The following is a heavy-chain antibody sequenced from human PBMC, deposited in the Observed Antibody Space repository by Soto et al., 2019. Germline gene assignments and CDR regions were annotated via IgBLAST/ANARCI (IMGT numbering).Heavy chain of an antibody. V-gene: IGHV3-74*01. Sequence: PXGCLRLSCQASRFIFTNFWMYWVRQVPGKGLVWVSRIDTSGSSTSYADSVKGRFTISRDNAKNTVSLQMNSLRAEDTGVYYCAKDSWYFDIWSQGSLVTVSS. CDR3: AKDSWYFDI. J-gene: IGHJ4*02. D-gene: IGHD6-13*01. CDR2: IDTSGSST. CDR1: RFIFTNFW.